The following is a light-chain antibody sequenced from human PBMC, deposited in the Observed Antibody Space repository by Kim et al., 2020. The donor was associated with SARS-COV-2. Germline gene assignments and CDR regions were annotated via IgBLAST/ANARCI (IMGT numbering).Light chain of an antibody. Sequence: GKITPLSRGASRSVSSNLSWYQKKPGQAPRLLFYGASTRATGTPARFSGSGSGTEFTLTISSLQSEDFAVYYCQQYNTWPRTFGQGTKVDIK. CDR3: QQYNTWPRT. J-gene: IGKJ1*01. V-gene: IGKV3-15*01. CDR2: GAS. CDR1: RSVSSN.